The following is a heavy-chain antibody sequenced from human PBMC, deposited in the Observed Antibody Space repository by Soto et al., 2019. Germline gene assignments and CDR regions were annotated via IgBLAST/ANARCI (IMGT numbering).Heavy chain of an antibody. CDR2: IRSKAYGGTT. J-gene: IGHJ6*02. V-gene: IGHV3-49*04. CDR3: TRGPCPYGMDV. Sequence: LRLSCTGSGFTFGDYAMSWVRRAPGKGLEWVGFIRSKAYGGTTEWAASVRGRFTFSRDDSKRIAYLQMNSLKTEDRGVYWCTRGPCPYGMDVGGQGTTVTVSS. CDR1: GFTFGDYA.